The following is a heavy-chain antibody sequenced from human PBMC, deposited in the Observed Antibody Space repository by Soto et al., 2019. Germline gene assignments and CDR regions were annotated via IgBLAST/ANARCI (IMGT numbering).Heavy chain of an antibody. D-gene: IGHD5-12*01. CDR1: GGTFSSYA. CDR2: IIPIFGTA. CDR3: ARDRNIVATIYSYYGMDV. J-gene: IGHJ6*02. V-gene: IGHV1-69*13. Sequence: SVKVSCKASGGTFSSYAISWVRQAPGQGLEWMGGIIPIFGTANYAQKFQGRVTITADESTSTAYMELSSLRSEDTAVYYCARDRNIVATIYSYYGMDVWGQGTTVTVSS.